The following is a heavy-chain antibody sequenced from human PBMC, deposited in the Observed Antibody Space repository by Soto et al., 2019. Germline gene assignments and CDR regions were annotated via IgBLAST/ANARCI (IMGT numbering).Heavy chain of an antibody. V-gene: IGHV3-21*04. CDR1: GFTFSSYS. D-gene: IGHD3-3*01. CDR2: ISSSSSYI. J-gene: IGHJ4*02. CDR3: AKEYDFWSGYYFISPYFDH. Sequence: GGSLRLSCAASGFTFSSYSMNWVRQAPGKGLEWVSSISSSSSYIYYADSVKGRFTISRDNAKNSLYLQMNSLRAEDTAVYYCAKEYDFWSGYYFISPYFDHWGQGTLVTVSS.